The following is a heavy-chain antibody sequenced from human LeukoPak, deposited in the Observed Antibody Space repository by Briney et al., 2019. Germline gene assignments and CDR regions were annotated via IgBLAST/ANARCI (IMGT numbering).Heavy chain of an antibody. V-gene: IGHV3-20*04. CDR3: AMILTGYYSNDY. CDR2: INWNGVST. J-gene: IGHJ4*02. CDR1: GFTFEDYG. D-gene: IGHD3-9*01. Sequence: PGGSLRLSCAASGFTFEDYGMSWVRQAPGKGLEWVSGINWNGVSTAYADSVKGRFTISRDNAKNTLYLQMNSLRAEDTAVYYCAMILTGYYSNDYWGQGTLVTVSS.